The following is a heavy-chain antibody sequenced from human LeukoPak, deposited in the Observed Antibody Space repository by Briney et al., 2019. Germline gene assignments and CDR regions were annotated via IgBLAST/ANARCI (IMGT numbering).Heavy chain of an antibody. CDR3: AKDGNPYCSGGSCFDLDY. CDR2: ISSSGSTI. Sequence: PGGSLRLSCAASGFTFSDYYMSWIRQAPGKGLEWVSYISSSGSTIYYADSVKGRFTISRDNAKNSLYLQMNSLRAEDTAVYYCAKDGNPYCSGGSCFDLDYWGQGTLVTVSS. CDR1: GFTFSDYY. D-gene: IGHD2-15*01. J-gene: IGHJ4*02. V-gene: IGHV3-11*01.